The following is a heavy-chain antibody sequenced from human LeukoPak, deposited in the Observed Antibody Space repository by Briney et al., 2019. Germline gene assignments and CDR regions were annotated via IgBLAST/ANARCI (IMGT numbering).Heavy chain of an antibody. V-gene: IGHV1-2*02. CDR3: ARDSYGGNWSLGF. CDR1: GFTFTDYY. CDR2: VNPNTGGT. D-gene: IGHD4-23*01. Sequence: ASVTDSFMASGFTFTDYYFHWLRQAPGQGLEWMGWVNPNTGGTNYAQMFQGRVTMTRDTSISTAYMELSRLPSDDTAVYYCARDSYGGNWSLGFWGQGTLVTVSS. J-gene: IGHJ4*02.